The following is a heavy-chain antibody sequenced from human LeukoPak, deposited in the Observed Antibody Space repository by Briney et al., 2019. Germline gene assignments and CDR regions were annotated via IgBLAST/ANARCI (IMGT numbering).Heavy chain of an antibody. CDR2: ISSSGSTI. CDR1: GFTFSSYE. CDR3: AELGITMIGGV. V-gene: IGHV3-48*03. D-gene: IGHD3-10*02. Sequence: GGSLRLSCAASGFTFSSYEMHWVRQSPGKALEWVSYISSSGSTIYYAAYVKGRFTISRDNAKNSLYLQMNSLRAEDTAVYYCAELGITMIGGVWGKGTTVTISS. J-gene: IGHJ6*04.